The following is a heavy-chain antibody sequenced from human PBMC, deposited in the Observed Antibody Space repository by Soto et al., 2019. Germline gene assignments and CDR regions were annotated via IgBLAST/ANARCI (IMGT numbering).Heavy chain of an antibody. CDR3: VRAAGYSGNDYVYYYGMDV. Sequence: QVPLVESGGGVVQPGRSLRLSCAASGFTFSSYGMHWVRQAPGKGLEWVALVWYDGGNKYYADSVKGRFTISRDNSKNTLYLQMNSLREEDTAVYYCVRAAGYSGNDYVYYYGMDVWGQGTTVTVSS. CDR2: VWYDGGNK. CDR1: GFTFSSYG. D-gene: IGHD5-12*01. V-gene: IGHV3-33*01. J-gene: IGHJ6*02.